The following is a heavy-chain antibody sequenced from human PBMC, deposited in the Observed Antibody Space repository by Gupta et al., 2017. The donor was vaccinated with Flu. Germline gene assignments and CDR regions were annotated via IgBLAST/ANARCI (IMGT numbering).Heavy chain of an antibody. D-gene: IGHD3-3*01. CDR3: ARDQYDFWSGYYDFDY. CDR2: IWYDGSNK. Sequence: QVQLVESGGGVVQPGRSLRLSCAASGFTFSSYGMHWVRQAPGKGLEWVAVIWYDGSNKYYADSVKGRFTISRDNSKNTLYLQMNSLRAEDTAVYYCARDQYDFWSGYYDFDYWGQGTLVTVSS. V-gene: IGHV3-33*01. CDR1: GFTFSSYG. J-gene: IGHJ4*02.